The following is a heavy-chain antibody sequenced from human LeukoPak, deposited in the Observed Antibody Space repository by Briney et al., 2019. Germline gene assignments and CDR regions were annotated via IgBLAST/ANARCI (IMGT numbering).Heavy chain of an antibody. Sequence: GGSLRLSCAASGFTFSSYWMHWVRQAPGKGLVWVSRINSDGSSISYADSVKGRLTIYRDNAKNTLYLQMNSLRAEDTAVYYCARGYVGYDSSGVYYYYYMDVWGKGTTVTISS. CDR2: INSDGSSI. V-gene: IGHV3-74*01. CDR3: ARGYVGYDSSGVYYYYYMDV. J-gene: IGHJ6*03. CDR1: GFTFSSYW. D-gene: IGHD3-22*01.